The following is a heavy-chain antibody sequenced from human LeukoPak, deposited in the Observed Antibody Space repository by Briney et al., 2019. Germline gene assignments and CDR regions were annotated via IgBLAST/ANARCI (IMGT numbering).Heavy chain of an antibody. CDR2: ISGSGGST. V-gene: IGHV3-23*01. J-gene: IGHJ4*02. Sequence: GGSLRLSCAASGFTFSSYAMTWVRQAPGKGLEWVSAISGSGGSTYYADSVKGRFTISRGNSKNTLYPQMNSLRAEDTAVYYCAKATRPIDSSSWYLDFDYWGQGALVTVSS. CDR1: GFTFSSYA. CDR3: AKATRPIDSSSWYLDFDY. D-gene: IGHD6-13*01.